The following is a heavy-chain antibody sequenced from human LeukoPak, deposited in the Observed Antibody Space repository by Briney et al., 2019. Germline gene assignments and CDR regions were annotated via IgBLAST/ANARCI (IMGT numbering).Heavy chain of an antibody. CDR1: GFTFSSYS. CDR3: ARDLITMVRGVIWN. J-gene: IGHJ4*02. D-gene: IGHD3-10*01. V-gene: IGHV3-21*01. Sequence: GGSLRLSCAASGFTFSSYSMNWVRQAPGKGLEWVSSISSSSSYIYYADSVKGRFTISRDNAKNSLYLQMNSPRAEDTAVYYCARDLITMVRGVIWNWGQGTLVTVSS. CDR2: ISSSSSYI.